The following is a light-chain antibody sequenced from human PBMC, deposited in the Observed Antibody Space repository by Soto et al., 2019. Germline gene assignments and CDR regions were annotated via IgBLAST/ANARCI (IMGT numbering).Light chain of an antibody. CDR2: GAS. V-gene: IGKV3-15*01. J-gene: IGKJ4*01. CDR1: QSVSSN. CDR3: QQYNHWPAFT. Sequence: EIVMTQSPATLSVSLGERATLSCRASQSVSSNLAWYEQKPGQAPRLLIYGASTRATGIPARFSVSGSGTESTLTISSMQSEDFAIYSCQQYNHWPAFTFGGGTKVEIK.